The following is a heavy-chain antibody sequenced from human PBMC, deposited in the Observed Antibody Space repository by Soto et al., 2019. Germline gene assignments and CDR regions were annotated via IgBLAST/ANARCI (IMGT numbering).Heavy chain of an antibody. Sequence: ETLSLTCTVSGGSINDFYWSWIRQPAGKGLEWIGYIYYSGSTDYNPSLKGRVTISVDTSKNQFPLNLSSVTAADTAVYYCARDRLMATAGTARHYFGLDVWGQGTTVTVSS. CDR1: GGSINDFY. CDR3: ARDRLMATAGTARHYFGLDV. CDR2: IYYSGST. D-gene: IGHD5-18*01. V-gene: IGHV4-59*12. J-gene: IGHJ6*02.